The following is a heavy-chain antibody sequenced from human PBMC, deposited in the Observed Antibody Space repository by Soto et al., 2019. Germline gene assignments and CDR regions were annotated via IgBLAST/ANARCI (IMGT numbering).Heavy chain of an antibody. J-gene: IGHJ4*02. CDR1: GFTFSNCA. CDR3: ARDVEYSSSANVDY. V-gene: IGHV3-33*01. D-gene: IGHD6-6*01. Sequence: PGGSLRLSCAASGFTFSNCAMHWVRQAPGKGLEWVALLWFDGSNKFYADSVKGRFTIYRDNSKDTLYLQMNSLRAEDTAVYYCARDVEYSSSANVDYWGQGTLVTVSS. CDR2: LWFDGSNK.